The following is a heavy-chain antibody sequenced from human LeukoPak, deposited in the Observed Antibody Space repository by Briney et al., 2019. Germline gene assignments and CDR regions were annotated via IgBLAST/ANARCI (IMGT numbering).Heavy chain of an antibody. CDR3: ARALLGDYGDRDAFDI. D-gene: IGHD4-17*01. Sequence: GASVNVSCKASGGTFSSYAISWVRQAPGQGLEWMGGIIPIFGTANYAQKFQGRVTITADKSTSTAYMELSSLRSEDRAVYYCARALLGDYGDRDAFDIWGQGTMVTVSS. V-gene: IGHV1-69*06. CDR1: GGTFSSYA. J-gene: IGHJ3*02. CDR2: IIPIFGTA.